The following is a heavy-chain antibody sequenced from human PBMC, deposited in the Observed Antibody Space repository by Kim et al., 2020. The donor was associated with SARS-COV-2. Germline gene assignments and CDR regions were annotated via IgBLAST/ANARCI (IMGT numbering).Heavy chain of an antibody. D-gene: IGHD3-22*01. CDR1: GFTFSSYG. CDR3: AKDRDYYDRRNWFDP. Sequence: GGSLRLSCAASGFTFSSYGMHWVRQAPGKGLEWVAVISYDGSNKYYADSVKGRFTISRDNSKNTLYLQMNSLRAEDTAVYYCAKDRDYYDRRNWFDPWGQGTLVSVSS. J-gene: IGHJ5*02. CDR2: ISYDGSNK. V-gene: IGHV3-30*18.